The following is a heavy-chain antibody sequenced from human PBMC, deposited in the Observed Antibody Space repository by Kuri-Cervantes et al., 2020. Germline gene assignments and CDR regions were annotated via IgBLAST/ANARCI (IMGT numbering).Heavy chain of an antibody. V-gene: IGHV3-30*03. J-gene: IGHJ2*01. D-gene: IGHD2-15*01. CDR3: ARVYCSGGSCYVGWYFDL. Sequence: GESLKISCAASGFTFSSYGMHWVRQAPGKGLEWVAVISYDGSNKYYADSVKGRFTISRDNSKNTLYLQMNSLRAEDTAVYYCARVYCSGGSCYVGWYFDLWGRGTLVTVSS. CDR1: GFTFSSYG. CDR2: ISYDGSNK.